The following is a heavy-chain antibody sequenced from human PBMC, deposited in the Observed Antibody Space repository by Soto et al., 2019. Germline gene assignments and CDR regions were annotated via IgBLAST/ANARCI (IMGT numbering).Heavy chain of an antibody. V-gene: IGHV4-59*01. J-gene: IGHJ6*02. CDR1: GGSISSYY. CDR3: ARMRPTGWHDYYFFGMDL. D-gene: IGHD6-19*01. Sequence: LSLTCTVSGGSISSYYWSWIRQPPGKGLEWIGYMYNTGGTIYTPSLKSRVTISLDTSKNQFSLRLTSMTTADTAVYYCARMRPTGWHDYYFFGMDLWGQGTTVTVSS. CDR2: MYNTGGT.